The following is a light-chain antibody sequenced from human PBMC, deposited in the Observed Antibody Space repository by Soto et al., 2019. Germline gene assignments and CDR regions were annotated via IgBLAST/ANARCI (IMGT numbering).Light chain of an antibody. Sequence: DIQMTQSPSTLSASVGDRFTVTCRASQSISILLAWYQQKPGKAPKLLIYDASSLESGVPSRFSGSGSGTEFTLTISSLQPDDFATYYCQQYNSYSRTFGQGTKVDIK. V-gene: IGKV1-5*01. J-gene: IGKJ1*01. CDR1: QSISIL. CDR3: QQYNSYSRT. CDR2: DAS.